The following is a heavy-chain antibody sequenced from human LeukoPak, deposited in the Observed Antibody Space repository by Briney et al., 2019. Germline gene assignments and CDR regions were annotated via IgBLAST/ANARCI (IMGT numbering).Heavy chain of an antibody. CDR1: GFTFSSYA. D-gene: IGHD3-3*01. J-gene: IGHJ4*02. V-gene: IGHV3-23*01. Sequence: GGSLRLSCAASGFTFSSYAMSWVRQAPGKGLEWVSAISGSGGSTYYADSVKGRFTISRDNSKNTLYLQMNSLRAEDTAVYYCARGRRITIFGVVIGPFDYWGQGTLVTVSS. CDR2: ISGSGGST. CDR3: ARGRRITIFGVVIGPFDY.